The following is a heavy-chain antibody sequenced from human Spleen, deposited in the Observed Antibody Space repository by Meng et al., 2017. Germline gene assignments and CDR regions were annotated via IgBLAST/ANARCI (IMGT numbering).Heavy chain of an antibody. CDR2: INHSGST. CDR3: ARESSGRLLWFGELFSNDAFDI. V-gene: IGHV4-34*01. D-gene: IGHD3-10*01. CDR1: GGSFSGYY. J-gene: IGHJ3*02. Sequence: SETLSLTCAVYGGSFSGYYWSWIRQPPGKGLEWIGEINHSGSTNYNPSLKSRVTISVDTSKNQFSLKLSSVTAADTAVYYCARESSGRLLWFGELFSNDAFDIWGQGTLVTVSS.